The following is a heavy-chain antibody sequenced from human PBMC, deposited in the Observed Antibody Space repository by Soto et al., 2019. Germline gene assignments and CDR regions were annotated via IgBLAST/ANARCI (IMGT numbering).Heavy chain of an antibody. V-gene: IGHV1-18*04. CDR3: ARRTWENSDAFDI. CDR1: GYTFTTYG. CDR2: ISAYNGNT. D-gene: IGHD1-26*01. Sequence: QGQLVQSEAEVKKPGASVKVSCKASGYTFTTYGITWVRQAPGQGLEWMGWISAYNGNTKYAQKLQGRVTMTTDTSASTAYMDPRSLRSDDTAVYYCARRTWENSDAFDIWGEGTMVTVSS. J-gene: IGHJ3*02.